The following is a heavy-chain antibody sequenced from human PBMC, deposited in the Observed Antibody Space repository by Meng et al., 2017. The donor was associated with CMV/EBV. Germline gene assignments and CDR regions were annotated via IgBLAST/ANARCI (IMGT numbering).Heavy chain of an antibody. Sequence: SCKTSGYTFTAYYMHWVRQAPGQGLEWMGRIHPNNGGTDYAQKFQGRIALTRDTSISTAYLELSSLRSDDTAVYYCARLGASLSFDYRGQGTLVTVSS. J-gene: IGHJ4*02. CDR3: ARLGASLSFDY. CDR1: GYTFTAYY. CDR2: IHPNNGGT. V-gene: IGHV1-2*06.